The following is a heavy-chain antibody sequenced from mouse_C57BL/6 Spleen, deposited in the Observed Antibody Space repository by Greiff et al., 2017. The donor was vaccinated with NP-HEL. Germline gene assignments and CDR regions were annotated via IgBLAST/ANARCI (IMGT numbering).Heavy chain of an antibody. D-gene: IGHD1-1*01. CDR2: IDPSDSYT. J-gene: IGHJ2*01. Sequence: QVQLQQPGAELVKPGASVKLSCKASGYTFTSYWMQWVKQRPGQGLEWIGEIDPSDSYTNYNQKFKGKATLTVDTSSSTAYMQLSSLTSEDSAVYYRARSGSSYFDYWGQGTTLTVSS. V-gene: IGHV1-50*01. CDR1: GYTFTSYW. CDR3: ARSGSSYFDY.